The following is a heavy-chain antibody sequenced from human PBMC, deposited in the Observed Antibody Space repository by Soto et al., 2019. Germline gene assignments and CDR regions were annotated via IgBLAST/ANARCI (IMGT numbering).Heavy chain of an antibody. CDR1: GGSFSGYY. CDR3: ARGRLLGG. Sequence: PSETLSLTCAVYGGSFSGYYWSWIRQPPGKGLEWIGEINHSGSTNYNPSLKSRVTISVDTSKNQFSLKLSSVTAADTAVYYCARGRLLGGWGQGTLVTVSS. V-gene: IGHV4-34*01. D-gene: IGHD2-15*01. J-gene: IGHJ4*02. CDR2: INHSGST.